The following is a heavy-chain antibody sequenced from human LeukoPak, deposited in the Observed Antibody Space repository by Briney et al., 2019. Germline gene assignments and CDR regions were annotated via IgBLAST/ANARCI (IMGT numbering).Heavy chain of an antibody. Sequence: GGSLRLSCAASGFTVSSNYMSWVRQAPGKGLEWVSVIYGGGRTYYADSVKGRFTISRDNSKNTLYLQMNSLRADDTAVYYCARVYYGSGSLHYYYYYYMDVWGKGTTVTISS. CDR3: ARVYYGSGSLHYYYYYYMDV. J-gene: IGHJ6*03. CDR2: IYGGGRT. CDR1: GFTVSSNY. D-gene: IGHD3-10*01. V-gene: IGHV3-53*01.